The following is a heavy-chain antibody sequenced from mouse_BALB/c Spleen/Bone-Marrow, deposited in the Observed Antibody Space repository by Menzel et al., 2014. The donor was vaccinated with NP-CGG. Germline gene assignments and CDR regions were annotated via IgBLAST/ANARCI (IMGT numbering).Heavy chain of an antibody. CDR3: ARPDGTYESYFDY. CDR2: IYPGDGST. CDR1: GYTFTSCY. J-gene: IGHJ2*01. Sequence: QVQLQQSGPELVKPGASVKMSCKASGYTFTSCYIHWVKQSPGQGLEWIGWIYPGDGSTEYNEKFKGKTTLTADKSSSTAYMLLSSLTSEDSAIYFCARPDGTYESYFDYWGQGTTLTVSS. D-gene: IGHD2-1*01. V-gene: IGHV1S56*01.